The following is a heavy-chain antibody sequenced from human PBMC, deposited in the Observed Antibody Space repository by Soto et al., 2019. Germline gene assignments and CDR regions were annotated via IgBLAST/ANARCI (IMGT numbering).Heavy chain of an antibody. V-gene: IGHV3-23*01. D-gene: IGHD4-17*01. CDR3: AEDVGVYGDPFDY. Sequence: EVQLLESGGGLVQPGGSLRLSCAASGFTFSSYAMSWVRQAPGKGLEWVSAISGSGGSTYYADSVKGRFTISRDNSKNTLYLQSNSLRAEDTAVYYCAEDVGVYGDPFDYWGQGTLVTVSS. CDR1: GFTFSSYA. CDR2: ISGSGGST. J-gene: IGHJ4*02.